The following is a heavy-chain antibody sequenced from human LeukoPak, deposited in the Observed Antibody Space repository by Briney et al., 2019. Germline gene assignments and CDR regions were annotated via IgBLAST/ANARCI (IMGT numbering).Heavy chain of an antibody. D-gene: IGHD3-22*01. CDR1: GFTFSSYA. CDR3: ARVVDDYDSGGFSWFDY. CDR2: ISGSGGST. J-gene: IGHJ4*02. Sequence: PGGSLRLSCAASGFTFSSYAMSWVRQAPGKGLEWVSAISGSGGSTYYADSVKGRFTISRDNAKSTLYLQMNSLRAEDTAVYYCARVVDDYDSGGFSWFDYWGQGTLVTVSS. V-gene: IGHV3-23*01.